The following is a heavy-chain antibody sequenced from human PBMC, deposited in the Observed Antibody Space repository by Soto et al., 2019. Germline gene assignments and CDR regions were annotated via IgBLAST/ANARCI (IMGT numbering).Heavy chain of an antibody. Sequence: EVQLLESGGGLVQPGGSLRLSCAASGFTFSSYAMTWVRQTPVKGLEWVSVIRGNGDTTYYADSVKGRFTISRDNSKNTLYLQMNSLRAEDTAVYFCAKQQGPGTPYYYAMDVWGQGPTVTVSS. D-gene: IGHD2-15*01. V-gene: IGHV3-23*01. CDR1: GFTFSSYA. CDR3: AKQQGPGTPYYYAMDV. J-gene: IGHJ6*02. CDR2: IRGNGDTT.